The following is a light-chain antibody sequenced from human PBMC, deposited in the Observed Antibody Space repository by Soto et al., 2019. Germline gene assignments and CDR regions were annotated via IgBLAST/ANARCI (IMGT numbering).Light chain of an antibody. CDR3: QQSYSSPPT. V-gene: IGKV4-1*01. Sequence: DIVLTQSPDSLAVSLGERATINCKSSQSLFYSFNKKDYLAWYQQRPGQPPTLLLNWASARESGVPDRFSGSGSGTDFTLTISSLQAEDVAVYYCQQSYSSPPTFGGGTTVAVK. CDR2: WAS. CDR1: QSLFYSFNKKDY. J-gene: IGKJ4*01.